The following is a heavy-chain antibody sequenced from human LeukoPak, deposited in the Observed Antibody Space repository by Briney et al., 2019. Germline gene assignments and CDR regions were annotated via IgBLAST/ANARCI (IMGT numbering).Heavy chain of an antibody. V-gene: IGHV3-11*04. D-gene: IGHD4-17*01. CDR2: ISSNGSTI. CDR3: ARGGDLYYFDY. CDR1: GFTFSDYY. Sequence: PGGSLRLSCAVSGFTFSDYYMSWIRQTPGKGLEWVSYISSNGSTIYYADSVKGRFSVSRDNAKNSVYVQLNSLRDEDTAVYYCARGGDLYYFDYWGQGTLVTVSS. J-gene: IGHJ4*02.